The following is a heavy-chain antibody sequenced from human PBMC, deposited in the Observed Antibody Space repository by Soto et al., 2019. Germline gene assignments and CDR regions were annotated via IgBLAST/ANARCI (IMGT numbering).Heavy chain of an antibody. V-gene: IGHV1-3*01. J-gene: IGHJ2*01. D-gene: IGHD1-26*01. CDR1: GYTFTSYA. CDR3: ARGGSLYWYFDL. CDR2: INAGNGNT. Sequence: ASVKVSCKASGYTFTSYAMHWVRQAPGQRLEWMGWINAGNGNTKYSQKFQGRVTITGDTSASTAYMELSSLRSEDTAVYYCARGGSLYWYFDLWGRGTLVTISS.